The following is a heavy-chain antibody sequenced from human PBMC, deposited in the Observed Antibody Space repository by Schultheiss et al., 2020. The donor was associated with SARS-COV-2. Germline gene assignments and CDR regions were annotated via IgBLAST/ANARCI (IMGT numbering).Heavy chain of an antibody. D-gene: IGHD3-22*01. CDR1: GFTFSSYA. Sequence: GESLKISCAASGFTFSSYAMSWVRQAPGRGLEWVSSISSGSSYIYYVDSMKGRFTVSRDNAKNSLYLQMNSLRAEDTAVYYCARDPEYYYDSSGFDYWGQGTLVTVSS. J-gene: IGHJ4*02. CDR3: ARDPEYYYDSSGFDY. CDR2: ISSGSSYI. V-gene: IGHV3-21*01.